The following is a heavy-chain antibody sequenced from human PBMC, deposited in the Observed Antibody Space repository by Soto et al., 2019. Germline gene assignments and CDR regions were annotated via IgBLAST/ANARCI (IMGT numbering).Heavy chain of an antibody. V-gene: IGHV3-74*01. D-gene: IGHD2-8*02. CDR3: ARGPRGLYHHDY. Sequence: EVQLVESGGGLVQPGGSLRLSCVASGFTFSGDWMHWVRQAAGKGLVWVSRINMDGTSTNYADSVKGRFTISRDNAKNTAYLQMNSLRVDDTAVYYCARGPRGLYHHDYWGQGALVTVS. J-gene: IGHJ4*02. CDR2: INMDGTST. CDR1: GFTFSGDW.